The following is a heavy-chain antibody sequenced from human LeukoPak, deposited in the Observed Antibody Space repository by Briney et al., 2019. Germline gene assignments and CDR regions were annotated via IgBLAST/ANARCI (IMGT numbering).Heavy chain of an antibody. CDR2: ISGSGGST. V-gene: IGHV3-23*01. Sequence: GSLRLSCAASGFTFSSYAMSWVRQAPGKGLEWVSAISGSGGSTYYADSVKGRFTISRDNSKNTLYLQMNGLRAEDTAVYYCARERTYYYYYYGMDVWGQGTTVTVSS. CDR1: GFTFSSYA. J-gene: IGHJ6*02. CDR3: ARERTYYYYYYGMDV.